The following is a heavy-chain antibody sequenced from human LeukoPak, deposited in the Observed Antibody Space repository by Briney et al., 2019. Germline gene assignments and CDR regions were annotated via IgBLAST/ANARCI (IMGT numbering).Heavy chain of an antibody. CDR3: ARRTLLWFGELFGRNWFDP. CDR1: GGSFSGYY. CDR2: INHSGST. D-gene: IGHD3-10*01. J-gene: IGHJ5*02. Sequence: SETLSLTWAVYGGSFSGYYWSWIRQPPGKGLEWIGEINHSGSTNYNPSLKSRVTISVDTSKNQFSLKLSSVTAADTAVYYCARRTLLWFGELFGRNWFDPWGQGTLVTVSS. V-gene: IGHV4-34*01.